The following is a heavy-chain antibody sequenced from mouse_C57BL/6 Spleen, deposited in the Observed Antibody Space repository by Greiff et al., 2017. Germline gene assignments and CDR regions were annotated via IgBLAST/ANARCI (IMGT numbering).Heavy chain of an antibody. CDR3: AREDPY. J-gene: IGHJ2*01. CDR2: IDPSDSYT. CDR1: GYTFTSYW. V-gene: IGHV1-59*01. Sequence: QVQLQQPGAELVRPGTSVKLSCKASGYTFTSYWMHWVKQRPGQGLEWIGVIDPSDSYTNYNQKFKGKATLTVDTSASTAYMQLSSLTSEDSAVYYCAREDPYWGQGTTLTVSS.